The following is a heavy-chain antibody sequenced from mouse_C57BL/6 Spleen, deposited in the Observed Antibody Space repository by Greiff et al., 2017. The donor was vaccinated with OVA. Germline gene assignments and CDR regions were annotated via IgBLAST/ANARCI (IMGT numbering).Heavy chain of an antibody. V-gene: IGHV5-12*01. J-gene: IGHJ4*01. CDR3: ARRLRHYAMDY. CDR1: GFTFSDYY. D-gene: IGHD2-4*01. CDR2: ISTGGGST. Sequence: EVMLVESGGGLVQPGGSLKLSCAASGFTFSDYYMYWVRQTPEQRLEWVAYISTGGGSTYYTDTVKGRVTISRDNAKNTLYLQMSRLKSEDTAMYYCARRLRHYAMDYWGQGTSVTVSS.